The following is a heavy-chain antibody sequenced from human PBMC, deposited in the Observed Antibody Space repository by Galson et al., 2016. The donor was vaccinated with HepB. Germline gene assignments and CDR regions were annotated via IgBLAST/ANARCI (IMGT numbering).Heavy chain of an antibody. J-gene: IGHJ4*02. CDR3: ARDSGYDSSGYSPAY. Sequence: SLRLSCAASGFTFSSHAMHWVRQAPGKGLEWVAVISYDDGTKKYYADSVKGRFTISRDNSKNTLYLQIHSLRAEDTAVYYCARDSGYDSSGYSPAYWGQGTLVTVSS. CDR1: GFTFSSHA. CDR2: ISYDDGTKK. D-gene: IGHD3-22*01. V-gene: IGHV3-30*04.